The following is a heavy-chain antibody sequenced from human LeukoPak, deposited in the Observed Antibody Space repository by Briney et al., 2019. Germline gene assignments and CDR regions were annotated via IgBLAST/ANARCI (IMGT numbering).Heavy chain of an antibody. Sequence: ASVKVSCKASGYTFTSYYMHWVRQAPGQGLEWMGIINPSGGSTSYAQKFQGRVTITTDESTSTAYMELSSLRPEDTAVYYCAGGVVPAAMFDYWGQGTLVTVSS. CDR1: GYTFTSYY. CDR3: AGGVVPAAMFDY. V-gene: IGHV1-46*01. J-gene: IGHJ4*02. CDR2: INPSGGST. D-gene: IGHD2-2*01.